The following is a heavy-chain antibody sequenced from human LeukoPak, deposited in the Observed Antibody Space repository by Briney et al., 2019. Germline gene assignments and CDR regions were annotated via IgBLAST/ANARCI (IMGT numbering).Heavy chain of an antibody. CDR2: IRSKANSYAT. CDR3: TSLVATIGIVDPFDY. V-gene: IGHV3-73*01. D-gene: IGHD5-12*01. J-gene: IGHJ4*02. Sequence: GGSLRLSCAASGFTFSGSAMHWVRQASGKGLEWVGRIRSKANSYATAYAASVKGRFTISRDDSKNTAYLQMNSLKTEDTAVYYCTSLVATIGIVDPFDYWGQGTLVTVSS. CDR1: GFTFSGSA.